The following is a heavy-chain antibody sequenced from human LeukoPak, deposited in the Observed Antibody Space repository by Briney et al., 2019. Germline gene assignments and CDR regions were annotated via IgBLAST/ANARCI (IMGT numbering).Heavy chain of an antibody. Sequence: SETLSLTCAVSGGSISSSSYYWGWIRQPPGKGLEWIGSIYYSGSTYYNPSLKSRVTISVDTSKNQFSLKLSSVTAADTAVYYCARLCATGCRGNMDVWGKGTTVTISS. D-gene: IGHD2-2*01. J-gene: IGHJ6*03. CDR1: GGSISSSSYY. V-gene: IGHV4-39*07. CDR3: ARLCATGCRGNMDV. CDR2: IYYSGST.